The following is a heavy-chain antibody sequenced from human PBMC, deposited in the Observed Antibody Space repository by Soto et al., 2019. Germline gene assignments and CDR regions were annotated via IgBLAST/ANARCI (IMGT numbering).Heavy chain of an antibody. V-gene: IGHV3-30*18. CDR1: GFTFSSYG. CDR2: ISYDGSNK. D-gene: IGHD2-21*01. J-gene: IGHJ4*02. Sequence: GGSLRLSCAASGFTFSSYGMHWVRQAPGKGLEWVAVISYDGSNKYYADSVKGRFTISRDNSKNTLYLQMNSLRAEDTAVYYCAKDHRETRHIVVGTFDYWGQGTLVTVSS. CDR3: AKDHRETRHIVVGTFDY.